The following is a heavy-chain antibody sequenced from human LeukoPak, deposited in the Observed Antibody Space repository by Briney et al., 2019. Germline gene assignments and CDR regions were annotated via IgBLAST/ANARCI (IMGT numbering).Heavy chain of an antibody. CDR3: AKTPTSGWFYFDY. D-gene: IGHD6-19*01. J-gene: IGHJ4*02. V-gene: IGHV3-30*18. Sequence: GGSLRLSCAASGFTFSSFGIHWVRQAPGKELEWVALISYDESSTFYADSVKGRFTISRDNSKNTLYLQMNSLRAEDTAVYYCAKTPTSGWFYFDYWGQGTPVTVSS. CDR1: GFTFSSFG. CDR2: ISYDESST.